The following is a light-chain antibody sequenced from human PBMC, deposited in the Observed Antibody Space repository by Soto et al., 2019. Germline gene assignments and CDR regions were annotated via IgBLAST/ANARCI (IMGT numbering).Light chain of an antibody. J-gene: IGKJ4*01. CDR2: KPS. V-gene: IGKV1-5*03. Sequence: DFQMTQSPPPLSASVGDRVTITCRASQSISSWLAWYQQKPGKAPKLLIYKPSTLQSGVPSRFSGSGSGTEFTLTISSLQPDDFAAYYCQQYDSYPLTFGGGTKVEIK. CDR1: QSISSW. CDR3: QQYDSYPLT.